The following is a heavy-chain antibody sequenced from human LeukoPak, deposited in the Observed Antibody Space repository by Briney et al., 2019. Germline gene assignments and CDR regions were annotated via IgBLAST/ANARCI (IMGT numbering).Heavy chain of an antibody. CDR1: GFTFDNYA. CDR2: IRWNSGSI. J-gene: IGHJ6*03. CDR3: AKAYYGSGNYYIYMDV. D-gene: IGHD3-10*01. V-gene: IGHV3-9*01. Sequence: GGSLRLSCAASGFTFDNYAMHWVRQAPGKGLEWVSGIRWNSGSIGYADSVKGRFTISRDNAKNSLYLQMNSLRAEDTAVYYCAKAYYGSGNYYIYMDVWGKGTTVTISS.